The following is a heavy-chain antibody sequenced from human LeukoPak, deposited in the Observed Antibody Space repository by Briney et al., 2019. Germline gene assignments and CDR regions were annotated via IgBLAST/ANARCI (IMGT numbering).Heavy chain of an antibody. D-gene: IGHD1-14*01. CDR3: ARDRRNHVTDH. V-gene: IGHV4-59*01. J-gene: IGHJ5*02. CDR2: IYYSGST. Sequence: SETLSLTCTVSGGSISSYYWSWIRQPPGKGLEWIGYIYYSGSTNYNPSLKSRVTISVDTSKNQFSLKLSSVTAADTAVYYCARDRRNHVTDHWGQGTLVTVSS. CDR1: GGSISSYY.